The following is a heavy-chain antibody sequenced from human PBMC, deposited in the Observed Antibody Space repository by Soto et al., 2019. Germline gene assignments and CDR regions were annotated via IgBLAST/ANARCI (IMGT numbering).Heavy chain of an antibody. J-gene: IGHJ4*02. CDR1: GGSISSGGYD. CDR2: IYYSGST. V-gene: IGHV4-31*01. CDR3: ARFEQQPKGPPSFDY. D-gene: IGHD6-13*01. Sequence: PSETLSLTCTFSGGSISSGGYDWSWIRQQPGKGLEWIGYIYYSGSTYYNPCLKRLVTISVDTSKNQFPRKLSSVTAADTAVYYCARFEQQPKGPPSFDYWGQGTLVTVSS.